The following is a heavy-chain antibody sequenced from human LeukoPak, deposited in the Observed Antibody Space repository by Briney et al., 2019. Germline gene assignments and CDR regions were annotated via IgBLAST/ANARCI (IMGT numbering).Heavy chain of an antibody. Sequence: ASVKVSCKASGYTFTGYYMHWVRQAPGQGLEWMGWINPNTGGTNYAQKFQGRVTMTWDTSISTAYMELSRLRSDDTAVYYCARDPNRSSGTDYWGQGTLVTVSS. J-gene: IGHJ4*02. V-gene: IGHV1-2*02. D-gene: IGHD6-25*01. CDR3: ARDPNRSSGTDY. CDR2: INPNTGGT. CDR1: GYTFTGYY.